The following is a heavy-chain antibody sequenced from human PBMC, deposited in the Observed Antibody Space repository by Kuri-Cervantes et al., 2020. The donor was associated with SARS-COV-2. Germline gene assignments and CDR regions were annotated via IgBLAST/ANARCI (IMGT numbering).Heavy chain of an antibody. Sequence: GGSLRLSCAASGFTFSSYAMSWVRQAPGKGLEGVSAISGSGGSTYYADSVKGRFTISRDNSKNTLYLQMNSLRAEDTAVYYCAKDIFGTRAAGAYYYYYYMDVWGKGTTVTVSS. CDR3: AKDIFGTRAAGAYYYYYYMDV. CDR2: ISGSGGST. D-gene: IGHD6-13*01. CDR1: GFTFSSYA. V-gene: IGHV3-23*01. J-gene: IGHJ6*03.